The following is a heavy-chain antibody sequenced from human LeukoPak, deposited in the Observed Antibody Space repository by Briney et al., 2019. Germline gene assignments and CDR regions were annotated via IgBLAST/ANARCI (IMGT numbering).Heavy chain of an antibody. V-gene: IGHV1-2*02. D-gene: IGHD3-16*01. J-gene: IGHJ1*01. CDR1: GYTFTGYY. CDR2: INPNSGGT. CDR3: ASLMITFGGITVFQH. Sequence: ASVKVSCKASGYTFTGYYMHWVRQAPGQGLEWMGWINPNSGGTNYAQTFQGRVTMTRDTSISTAYMELCRLRADDTAVYYCASLMITFGGITVFQHCGQGTLVTVSS.